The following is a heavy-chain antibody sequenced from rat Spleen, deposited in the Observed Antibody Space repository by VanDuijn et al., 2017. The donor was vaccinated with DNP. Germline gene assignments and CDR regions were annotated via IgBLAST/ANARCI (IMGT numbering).Heavy chain of an antibody. CDR1: GYSITSPYR. V-gene: IGHV3-3*01. CDR3: ARSEYGYHFFDY. CDR2: INNADTT. Sequence: EVQLQESGPGLVKPSQSLSLTCSVTGYSITSPYRWNWIRKFPGDKLEWMGYINNADTTNYNPSLKSRISITRDTSKNQFFLQMNSVTTEDTATFYCARSEYGYHFFDYWGQGVMVTVSS. J-gene: IGHJ2*01. D-gene: IGHD4-1*01.